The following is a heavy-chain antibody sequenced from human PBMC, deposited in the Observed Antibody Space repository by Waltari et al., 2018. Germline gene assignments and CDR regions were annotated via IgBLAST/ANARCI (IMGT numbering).Heavy chain of an antibody. CDR3: YTILYPPDEYADY. V-gene: IGHV3-33*01. CDR1: GFTPVTYG. Sequence: QVQLVESGGGVVQPGRSLTLSWAGSGFTPVTYGMHWAGQAPGKGLEWLAVIWHDGTIANYANSVRGRFTVSRDNSKNTLYLQMDSLRAEDTGVYFCYTILYPPDEYADYWGQGTLVTVSS. J-gene: IGHJ4*02. CDR2: IWHDGTIA. D-gene: IGHD1-1*01.